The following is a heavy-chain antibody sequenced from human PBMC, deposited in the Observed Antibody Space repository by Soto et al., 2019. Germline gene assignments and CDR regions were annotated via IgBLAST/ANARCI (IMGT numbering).Heavy chain of an antibody. CDR1: GFTFSSYA. D-gene: IGHD6-19*01. V-gene: IGHV3-23*01. J-gene: IGHJ4*02. CDR3: AKAVSNSSGWYNYFDY. Sequence: GGSLRLSCAASGFTFSSYAMSWVRQAPGKGLEWVSAISGSGGSTYYADSVKGRFTISRDNSKNTLYLQMNSLRAEDTAVYYCAKAVSNSSGWYNYFDYWGQGTLVTVSS. CDR2: ISGSGGST.